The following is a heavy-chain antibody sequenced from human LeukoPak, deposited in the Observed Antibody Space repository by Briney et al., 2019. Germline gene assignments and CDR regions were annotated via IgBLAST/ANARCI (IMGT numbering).Heavy chain of an antibody. CDR1: GFTFSSYG. CDR3: AKDPGFYYDSGGYSVY. D-gene: IGHD3-22*01. CDR2: ISYDGSNK. Sequence: GSLRLSCAASGFTFSSYGMHWVRQAPGKGLEWVAVISYDGSNKYYADSVKGRFTISRDNSKNTLYLQMSSLRAEDTALYYCAKDPGFYYDSGGYSVYWGQGALVTVSS. V-gene: IGHV3-30*18. J-gene: IGHJ4*02.